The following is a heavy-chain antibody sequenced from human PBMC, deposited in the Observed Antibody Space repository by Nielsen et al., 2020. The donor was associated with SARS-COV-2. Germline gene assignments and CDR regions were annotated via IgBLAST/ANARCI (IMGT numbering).Heavy chain of an antibody. CDR1: GFTFSSYS. D-gene: IGHD3-10*01. V-gene: IGHV3-21*04. Sequence: GGSLRLSCAASGFTFSSYSMNWVRQAPGKGLEWVSSISSSSSYIYYADSVKGRFTISRDNAKNSLYLQMNSLKTEDTAVYYCARGATSFRRSGTYSDWGHGTLVTVSS. J-gene: IGHJ4*01. CDR2: ISSSSSYI. CDR3: ARGATSFRRSGTYSD.